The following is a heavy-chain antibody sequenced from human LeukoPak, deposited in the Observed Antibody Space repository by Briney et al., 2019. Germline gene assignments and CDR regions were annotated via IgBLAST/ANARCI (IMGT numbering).Heavy chain of an antibody. J-gene: IGHJ4*02. Sequence: GASVRVSCKASGYTFTGYYMHWVRQAPGQGLEWMGWINPNSGGTNYAQKFQGRVTMTRDTSISTAYMELSRLRSDDTAVYYCARADSGSYTDYFDYWGQGTLVTVSS. CDR2: INPNSGGT. D-gene: IGHD3-10*01. V-gene: IGHV1-2*02. CDR3: ARADSGSYTDYFDY. CDR1: GYTFTGYY.